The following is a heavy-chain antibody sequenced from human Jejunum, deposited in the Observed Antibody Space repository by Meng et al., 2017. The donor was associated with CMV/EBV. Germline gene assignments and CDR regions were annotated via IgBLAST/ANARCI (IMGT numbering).Heavy chain of an antibody. CDR1: GFTVRTNY. J-gene: IGHJ4*01. V-gene: IGHV3-53*01. CDR3: ARDTSYGTGSWPDF. Sequence: ADSGFTVRTNYMSWVRRAPGKGLEWVSVIYRDGSIYYGESVRGRFTISRDISKNTLYLQMNSLRAEDTAVYYCARDTSYGTGSWPDFWGQGTLVTVSS. CDR2: IYRDGSI. D-gene: IGHD3-10*01.